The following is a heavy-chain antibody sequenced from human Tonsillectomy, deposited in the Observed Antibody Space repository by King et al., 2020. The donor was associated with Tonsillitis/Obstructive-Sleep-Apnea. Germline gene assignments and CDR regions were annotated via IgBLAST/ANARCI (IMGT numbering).Heavy chain of an antibody. CDR2: ISYDGNNK. D-gene: IGHD6-13*01. CDR3: ARVKIKGSSWSDAFDI. V-gene: IGHV3-30*04. CDR1: GFTFSSYA. Sequence: VQLVESGGGVVQPGRSLRLSCAASGFTFSSYAMHWVRQAPGKGLEWVAVISYDGNNKNYADSVKGRFTISRDNSKNTLYLQMNSLRAEDTAVYFCARVKIKGSSWSDAFDIWGQGTMVTVSS. J-gene: IGHJ3*02.